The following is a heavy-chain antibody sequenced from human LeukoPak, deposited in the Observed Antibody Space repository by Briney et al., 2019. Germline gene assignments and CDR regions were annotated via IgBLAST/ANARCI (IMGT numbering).Heavy chain of an antibody. CDR1: GFTYSRYS. CDR2: ISSSSGTI. CDR3: AKDFLTSPNSAYFFDS. J-gene: IGHJ4*02. V-gene: IGHV3-48*01. Sequence: PGGSLRLPCGASGFTYSRYSMKWVRQAPGKGLEWVSYISSSSGTIHYADSVKGRFTISRENSKNTLYLQINSPRAEDTAVYYCAKDFLTSPNSAYFFDSWGQGTLVTVSS. D-gene: IGHD3-22*01.